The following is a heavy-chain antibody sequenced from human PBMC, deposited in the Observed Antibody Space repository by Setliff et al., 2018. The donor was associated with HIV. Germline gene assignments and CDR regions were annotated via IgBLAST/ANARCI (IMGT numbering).Heavy chain of an antibody. V-gene: IGHV4-39*07. CDR1: GGSINSRSYY. J-gene: IGHJ5*02. D-gene: IGHD6-13*01. CDR2: IYFSGTP. CDR3: ARIGSGWSVGWFDP. Sequence: PSETLSLTCTVSGGSINSRSYYWAWIRQPPGKGLEWVASIYFSGTPYYNPSLKSRATISIDTSKNQLSLKLRSVTAADTAVYYCARIGSGWSVGWFDPWGQGTLVTVSS.